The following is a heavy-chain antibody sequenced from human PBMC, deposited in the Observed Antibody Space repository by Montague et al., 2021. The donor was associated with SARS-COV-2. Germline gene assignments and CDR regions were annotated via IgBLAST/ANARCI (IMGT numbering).Heavy chain of an antibody. CDR3: ARANYYVMTSKAYAMDV. J-gene: IGHJ6*02. Sequence: TLSLTCTVSGGSISSGGYYWSWVRQPPGKGLDWIGYIFYRGGTYYNPSLKSRVSMSVDTSKIQFSLNLTSVTAADTAVYYCARANYYVMTSKAYAMDVWGPGATVTVSS. CDR2: IFYRGGT. V-gene: IGHV4-31*03. CDR1: GGSISSGGYY. D-gene: IGHD3-16*01.